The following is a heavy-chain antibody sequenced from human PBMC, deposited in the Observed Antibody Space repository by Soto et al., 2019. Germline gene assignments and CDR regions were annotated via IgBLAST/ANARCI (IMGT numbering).Heavy chain of an antibody. CDR1: GYTFTSYG. Sequence: QVQLVQSGAEVKKPGASVKVSCKGSGYTFTSYGITWVRQAPGQGLEWMGWISAHTHNTNYAQKLQGRVTVTTDTSTSTAYMELRSLRXXXXXXXXXXXXXXGXYXGQGTLVTVSS. CDR2: ISAHTHNT. J-gene: IGHJ4*02. V-gene: IGHV1-18*01. CDR3: XXXXXGXY.